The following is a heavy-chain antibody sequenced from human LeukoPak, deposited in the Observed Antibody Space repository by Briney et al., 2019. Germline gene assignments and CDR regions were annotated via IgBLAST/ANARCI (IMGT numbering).Heavy chain of an antibody. J-gene: IGHJ4*02. Sequence: SVKVSCKASGGTLSSYAISWVRQAPGQGLEWMGGIIPIFGTANYAQKFQGRVTITADESTSTAYMELSSLRSEDTAVYYCARTYGSGSLVRIYFDYWGQGTLVTVSS. CDR1: GGTLSSYA. CDR2: IIPIFGTA. V-gene: IGHV1-69*13. CDR3: ARTYGSGSLVRIYFDY. D-gene: IGHD3-10*01.